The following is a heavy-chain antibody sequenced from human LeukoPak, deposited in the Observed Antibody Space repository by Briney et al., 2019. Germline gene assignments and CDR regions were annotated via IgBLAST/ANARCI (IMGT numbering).Heavy chain of an antibody. Sequence: PSETLSLTCTVSGGSISNYYWSWIRQPAGKGLEWIGRIYTSGSTNYSPSLKSRVTISIDKSKNQFSLKLTSVTAADTAVYYCARLKQLDIDYWGQGTLVTVSS. D-gene: IGHD6-6*01. CDR3: ARLKQLDIDY. V-gene: IGHV4-4*07. CDR2: IYTSGST. CDR1: GGSISNYY. J-gene: IGHJ4*02.